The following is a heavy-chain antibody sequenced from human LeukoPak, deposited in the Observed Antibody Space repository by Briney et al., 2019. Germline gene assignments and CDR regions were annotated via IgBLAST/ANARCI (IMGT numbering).Heavy chain of an antibody. J-gene: IGHJ5*02. CDR3: ARSNFVVVPARAWFDP. CDR1: GYTFTSYY. V-gene: IGHV1-2*02. CDR2: INPNSGGT. Sequence: ASVKVSCKASGYTFTSYYMHWVRQAPGQGLEWMGWINPNSGGTNYAQKFQGRVTMTRDTSISTAYMELSRLRSDDTAVYYCARSNFVVVPARAWFDPWGQGTLVTVSS. D-gene: IGHD2-2*01.